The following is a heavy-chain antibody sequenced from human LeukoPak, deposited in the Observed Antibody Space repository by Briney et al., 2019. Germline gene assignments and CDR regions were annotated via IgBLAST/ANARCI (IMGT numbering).Heavy chain of an antibody. CDR2: INRDGSEK. J-gene: IGHJ5*02. Sequence: GGSLRLSCAASGFTFSTYYMSWVRQAPGKGLEWVANINRDGSEKKYVDSAKGRFTISRDNAKNSLYPQVNSLRDEDTALYYCAGDTGWFDPWGQGTLVTVSS. CDR3: AGDTGWFDP. V-gene: IGHV3-7*01. CDR1: GFTFSTYY.